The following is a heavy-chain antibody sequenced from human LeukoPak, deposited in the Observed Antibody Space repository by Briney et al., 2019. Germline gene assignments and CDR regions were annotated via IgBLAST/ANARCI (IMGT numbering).Heavy chain of an antibody. CDR2: IYHSGST. V-gene: IGHV4-38-2*02. Sequence: SETLSLTCTVSGGSISSYYWGWIRQPPGKGLEWIGSIYHSGSTYYNPSLKSRVTISVDTSKNQFSLKLSSVTAADTAVYYCALIAVAGRDYFDYWGQGTLVTVSS. D-gene: IGHD6-19*01. CDR1: GGSISSYY. CDR3: ALIAVAGRDYFDY. J-gene: IGHJ4*02.